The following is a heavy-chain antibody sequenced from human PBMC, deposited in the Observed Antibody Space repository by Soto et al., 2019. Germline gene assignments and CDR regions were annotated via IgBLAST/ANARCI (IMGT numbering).Heavy chain of an antibody. D-gene: IGHD2-15*01. J-gene: IGHJ4*02. Sequence: SCKVSGYTLTELSMHWVRQAPGKGLEWMGGFDPEDGETIYAQKFQGRVTMTEDTSTDTAYMELSSLRSEDTAVYYCATGVVVVAATGYSYFDYWGQGTLVTVSS. CDR1: GYTLTELS. V-gene: IGHV1-24*01. CDR3: ATGVVVVAATGYSYFDY. CDR2: FDPEDGET.